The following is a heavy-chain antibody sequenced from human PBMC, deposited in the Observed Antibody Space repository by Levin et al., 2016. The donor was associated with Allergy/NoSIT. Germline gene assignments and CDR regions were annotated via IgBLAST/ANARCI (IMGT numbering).Heavy chain of an antibody. V-gene: IGHV3-11*01. D-gene: IGHD3-22*01. CDR2: ISSSGSTI. CDR3: ARARFERIVVVTFDY. J-gene: IGHJ4*02. Sequence: RQAPGKGLEWVSYISSSGSTIYYADSVKGRFTISRDNAKNSLYLQMNSLRAEDTAVYYCARARFERIVVVTFDYWGQGTLVTVSS.